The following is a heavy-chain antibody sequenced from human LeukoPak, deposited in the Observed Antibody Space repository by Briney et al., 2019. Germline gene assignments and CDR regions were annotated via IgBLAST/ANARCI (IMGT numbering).Heavy chain of an antibody. CDR3: ARAPQRSYQHNWFDP. CDR2: MNHSGSA. V-gene: IGHV4-34*01. Sequence: SETLSLTCAVYGGSFSAYYWSWIRQPPGKGLEWIGEMNHSGSANYNPSLKSRVTISVDTSKNQFSLKLSSVTAADTAVYYCARAPQRSYQHNWFDPWGQGTLVTVSS. J-gene: IGHJ5*02. D-gene: IGHD2-21*01. CDR1: GGSFSAYY.